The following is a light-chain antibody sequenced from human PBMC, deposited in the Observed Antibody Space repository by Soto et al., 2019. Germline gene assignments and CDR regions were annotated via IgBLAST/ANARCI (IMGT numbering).Light chain of an antibody. CDR3: QHYSNWPS. V-gene: IGKV3-15*01. CDR2: DAA. Sequence: EIVMTQSPATLSVSPGERATLSCRASQSISSNLVWYQQKPGQAPRLLIYDAATRATGTPARFWGSGSGTEFTLTISGLQSEDFAVYFCQHYSNWPSFGQRTKVEMK. J-gene: IGKJ1*01. CDR1: QSISSN.